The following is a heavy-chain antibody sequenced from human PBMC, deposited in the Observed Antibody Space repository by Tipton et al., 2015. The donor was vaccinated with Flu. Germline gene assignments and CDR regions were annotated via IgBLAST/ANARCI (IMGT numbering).Heavy chain of an antibody. CDR2: ISWDGDEI. CDR3: AKVIPELVAGLDH. V-gene: IGHV3-9*01. CDR1: GFTFHDYA. J-gene: IGHJ4*02. Sequence: VQLVQSGGGLVQPGRSLRLSCVTSGFTFHDYAIHWVRQPPGKGLEWVSGISWDGDEIRYADSVRGRLTISRDNAKRSLHLQMNSLRVEDTALYYCAKVIPELVAGLDHWGQGTLVTVSS. D-gene: IGHD6-19*01.